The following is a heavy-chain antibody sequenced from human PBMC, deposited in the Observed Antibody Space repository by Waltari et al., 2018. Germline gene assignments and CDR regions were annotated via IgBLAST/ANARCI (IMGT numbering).Heavy chain of an antibody. V-gene: IGHV3-23*01. D-gene: IGHD2-2*02. Sequence: EVQLLESGGGLVQPGGSLRLSCAASGFTFSSHSMSWVRQDPGKGLEWVSSISGSGASTYYADSVKGRFTISRDNSKNTLYVQMNSLRAEDTAVYYCAKGYSLGVVVPAAVPFDYWGQGTLVTVSS. CDR2: ISGSGAST. CDR1: GFTFSSHS. CDR3: AKGYSLGVVVPAAVPFDY. J-gene: IGHJ4*02.